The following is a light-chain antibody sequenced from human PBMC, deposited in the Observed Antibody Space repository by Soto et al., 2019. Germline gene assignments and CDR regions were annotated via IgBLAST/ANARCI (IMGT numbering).Light chain of an antibody. J-gene: IGKJ2*02. Sequence: EIVLTQSPGTLSLSPGERATLSCRASQSVGSSYLAWYQQKPGQAPKLLIYGASSRATGIPDRFSGSGSGTDFPLTISGLEPEDFAVYYCQQYGSSPRTFGQGTKLEIK. CDR1: QSVGSSY. V-gene: IGKV3-20*01. CDR2: GAS. CDR3: QQYGSSPRT.